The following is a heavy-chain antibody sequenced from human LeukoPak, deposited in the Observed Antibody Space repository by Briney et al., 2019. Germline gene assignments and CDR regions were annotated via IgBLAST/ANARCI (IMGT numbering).Heavy chain of an antibody. J-gene: IGHJ5*02. V-gene: IGHV3-30*03. CDR3: ARETGYSSSWFFPGNWFDP. Sequence: TGGSLRLSCAASGFTFSSYGMHWVRQAPGKGLEWVAVISYDGSNKYYIDSVKGRFTISRDNSKNTLYLQMNSLRAEDTAVYYCARETGYSSSWFFPGNWFDPWGQGTLVTVSS. CDR2: ISYDGSNK. D-gene: IGHD6-13*01. CDR1: GFTFSSYG.